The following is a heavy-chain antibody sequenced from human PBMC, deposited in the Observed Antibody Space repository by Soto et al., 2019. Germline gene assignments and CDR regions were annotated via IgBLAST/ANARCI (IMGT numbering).Heavy chain of an antibody. V-gene: IGHV1-3*01. CDR1: GYTFTSYA. Sequence: ASVKVSCKASGYTFTSYAMQWVRQAPGQRLEWMGWINAGNGNTKYSQKFQGRVTITRDTSASTAYMELSSLRSEDTAVYYCARDLYYYDFWSGYYPYYYYGMDVWGQGTTVTVSS. CDR3: ARDLYYYDFWSGYYPYYYYGMDV. CDR2: INAGNGNT. D-gene: IGHD3-3*01. J-gene: IGHJ6*02.